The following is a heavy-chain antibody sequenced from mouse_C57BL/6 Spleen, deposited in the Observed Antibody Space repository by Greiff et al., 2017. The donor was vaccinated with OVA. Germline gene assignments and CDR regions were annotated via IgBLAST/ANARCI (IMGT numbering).Heavy chain of an antibody. D-gene: IGHD1-3*01. CDR2: ISSGSSTI. J-gene: IGHJ4*01. CDR3: ARKWGGGYYAMDY. Sequence: EVKLLESGGGLVKPGGSLKLSCAASGFTFSDYGMHWVRQAPEKGLEWVAYISSGSSTIYYADTVKGRFTISRDNAKNTLFLQMTSLRSEDTAMYYCARKWGGGYYAMDYWGQGTSVTVSS. CDR1: GFTFSDYG. V-gene: IGHV5-17*01.